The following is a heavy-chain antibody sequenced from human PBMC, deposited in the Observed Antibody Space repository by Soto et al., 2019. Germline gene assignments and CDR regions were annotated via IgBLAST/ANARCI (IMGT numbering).Heavy chain of an antibody. CDR1: GYTLTKLS. V-gene: IGHV1-24*01. D-gene: IGHD3-3*01. Sequence: ASVKVSCKVSGYTLTKLSMHWVRQAPGRGLEWMGGFDPEDDETIYAQNFQDRVTMTEDTSTDTAYMELSSLRSEDTAVYYCATVRFLEWSPRGFYHYGMDVWGQGTTVTVSS. CDR3: ATVRFLEWSPRGFYHYGMDV. CDR2: FDPEDDET. J-gene: IGHJ6*02.